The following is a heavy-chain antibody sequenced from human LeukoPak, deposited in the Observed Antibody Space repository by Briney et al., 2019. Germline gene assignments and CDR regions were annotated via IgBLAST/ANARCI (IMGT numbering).Heavy chain of an antibody. CDR2: ISYDGSNK. Sequence: GGSLRLSCAASGFTFSSYAMHWVRQAPGKGLEWVAVISYDGSNKYYADSVKGRFTISRENSKNPLYLQMNSLRAEDTAVYYCARGVPYYLDYWGQGTLVTVSS. CDR3: ARGVPYYLDY. D-gene: IGHD3-3*01. CDR1: GFTFSSYA. J-gene: IGHJ4*02. V-gene: IGHV3-30-3*01.